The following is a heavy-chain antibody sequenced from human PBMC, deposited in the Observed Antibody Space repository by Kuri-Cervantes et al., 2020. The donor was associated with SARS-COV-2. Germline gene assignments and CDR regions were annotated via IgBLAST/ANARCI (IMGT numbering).Heavy chain of an antibody. CDR3: ARGNDYGEDFDY. J-gene: IGHJ4*02. CDR1: GFTFSSYA. V-gene: IGHV3-30-3*01. CDR2: ISYDGSNK. Sequence: GESLKISCAASGFTFSSYAMHWVRQAPGKGLEWVAVISYDGSNKYYADSVKGRFTISRDNPKNTLYLQMNSLRAEDTAVYYCARGNDYGEDFDYWGQGTLVTVSS. D-gene: IGHD4-17*01.